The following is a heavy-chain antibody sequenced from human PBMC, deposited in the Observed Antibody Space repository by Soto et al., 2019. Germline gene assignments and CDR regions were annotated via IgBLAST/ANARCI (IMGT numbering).Heavy chain of an antibody. D-gene: IGHD3-22*01. CDR2: MNPNSGNT. CDR3: ARGPNYYDSSGYYGNGMDV. Sequence: ASVKVSCKASGYTFTSYDINWVRQATGQGLEWMGWMNPNSGNTGYAQKFQGRVTMTRNTSISTAYMELSSLRSEDTAVYYCARGPNYYDSSGYYGNGMDVCGQGPTVTVYS. J-gene: IGHJ6*02. V-gene: IGHV1-8*01. CDR1: GYTFTSYD.